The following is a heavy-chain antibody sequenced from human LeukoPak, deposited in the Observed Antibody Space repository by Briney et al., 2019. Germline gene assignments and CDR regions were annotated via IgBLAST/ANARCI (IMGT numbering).Heavy chain of an antibody. D-gene: IGHD2-2*01. V-gene: IGHV4-4*07. J-gene: IGHJ6*02. CDR3: ARDRIVVVPAAIDYCYYGMDV. CDR2: IYTSGST. Sequence: SETLSLTCTVSGGSISSYYWSWIRQPAGKGLEWIGRIYTSGSTNYNPSLKSRVTMSVDTSKNQFSLKLSSVTAADTAVYYCARDRIVVVPAAIDYCYYGMDVWGQGTTVTVS. CDR1: GGSISSYY.